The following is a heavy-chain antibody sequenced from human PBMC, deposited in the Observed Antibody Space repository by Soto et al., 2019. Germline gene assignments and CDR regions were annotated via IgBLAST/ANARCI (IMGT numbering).Heavy chain of an antibody. J-gene: IGHJ6*02. D-gene: IGHD3-10*01. Sequence: QVQLVESGGGLVKPGGSLRLSCAASGFTFSDYYMSWIRQAPGKGLEWVSYISSSSSYTNYADSVKGRFTISRDNDKNSLYLQMNSLRAEDTAVYYCARDSGSGSYYYYYYGMDVWGQGTTVTVSS. CDR2: ISSSSSYT. V-gene: IGHV3-11*06. CDR1: GFTFSDYY. CDR3: ARDSGSGSYYYYYYGMDV.